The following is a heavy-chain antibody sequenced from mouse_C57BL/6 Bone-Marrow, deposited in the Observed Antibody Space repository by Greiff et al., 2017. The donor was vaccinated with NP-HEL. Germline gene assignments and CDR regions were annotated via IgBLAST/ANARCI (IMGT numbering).Heavy chain of an antibody. CDR1: GFTFSSYG. CDR3: ARHDGYYGFAY. V-gene: IGHV5-6*01. CDR2: ISSGGSYT. J-gene: IGHJ3*01. D-gene: IGHD2-3*01. Sequence: EVQVVESGGDLVKPGGSLKLSCAASGFTFSSYGMSWVRQTPDKRLEWVATISSGGSYTYYPDSVKGRFTISRDNAKNTLYLQMSSMKSEDKAMYYCARHDGYYGFAYWGQGTLVTVSA.